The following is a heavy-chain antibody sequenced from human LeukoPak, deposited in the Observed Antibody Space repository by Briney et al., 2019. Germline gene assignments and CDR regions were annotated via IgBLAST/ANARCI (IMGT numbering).Heavy chain of an antibody. CDR3: AKVRRISSSLDY. J-gene: IGHJ4*02. D-gene: IGHD2-2*01. V-gene: IGHV3-66*02. CDR1: GFTVSGSY. Sequence: GGSLRLSCAVSGFTVSGSYMSWVRQAPGKGLEWVSLIYSGGSTYYADSVKGRFTISRDNSKNTLYLQMNSLRAEDTAVYYCAKVRRISSSLDYWGQGTLVTVSS. CDR2: IYSGGST.